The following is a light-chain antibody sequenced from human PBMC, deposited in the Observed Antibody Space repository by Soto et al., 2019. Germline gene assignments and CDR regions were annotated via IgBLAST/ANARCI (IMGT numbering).Light chain of an antibody. CDR2: GAS. V-gene: IGKV1-5*03. CDR1: QKINTW. Sequence: IQMTQSPSTLSASVGDRVTITCRASQKINTWVAWYQQRPGKAPKLLIYGASSLEPGVPSRFGGSGSRTDFTLTNSSLQPDDFATYYCQQYEIYPLTFGGGTQVE. J-gene: IGKJ4*01. CDR3: QQYEIYPLT.